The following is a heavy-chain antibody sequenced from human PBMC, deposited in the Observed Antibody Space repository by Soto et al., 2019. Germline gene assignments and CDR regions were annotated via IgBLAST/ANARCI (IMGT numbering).Heavy chain of an antibody. Sequence: EVQLVESGGGLVQPGGSLRLSCAASGFTFRSYWMQWVRQAPGKGLVWVSWINSDGSSTSYADSVKGRFTISRDNAKNTQYLQMNGLRAEDTDVYYCASGGSSLNFDSWGQGTLVTVSS. CDR1: GFTFRSYW. CDR2: INSDGSST. D-gene: IGHD6-6*01. CDR3: ASGGSSLNFDS. J-gene: IGHJ4*02. V-gene: IGHV3-74*01.